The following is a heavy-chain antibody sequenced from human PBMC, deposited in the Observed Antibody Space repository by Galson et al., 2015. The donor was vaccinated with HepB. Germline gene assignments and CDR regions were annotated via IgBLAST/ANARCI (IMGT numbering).Heavy chain of an antibody. CDR3: TTALHSSNWYPTEYFRH. D-gene: IGHD6-13*01. V-gene: IGHV1-69*02. CDR2: IIPILGIA. CDR1: GGTFSSYT. Sequence: SVKVSCKASGGTFSSYTISWVRQAPGQGLEWVGRIIPILGIANYAQKFQGRVTITADKSTSTAYMELSSLRSEETAVYYCTTALHSSNWYPTEYFRHWGQGTLVTVSS. J-gene: IGHJ1*01.